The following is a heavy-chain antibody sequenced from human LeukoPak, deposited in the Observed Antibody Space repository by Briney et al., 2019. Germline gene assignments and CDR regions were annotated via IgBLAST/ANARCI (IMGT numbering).Heavy chain of an antibody. CDR3: ARRYDDLGSPLND. Sequence: SQTLSLTCTVSGGSISSGNYYWSWIRQPAGKGLEWIGRISTSGSTNYNPSLKSRATMSVDTSKSQFSLKLSSVTAADTAVYYCARRYDDLGSPLNDWGRGTLVTVSS. V-gene: IGHV4-61*02. CDR2: ISTSGST. CDR1: GGSISSGNYY. D-gene: IGHD3-10*01. J-gene: IGHJ4*02.